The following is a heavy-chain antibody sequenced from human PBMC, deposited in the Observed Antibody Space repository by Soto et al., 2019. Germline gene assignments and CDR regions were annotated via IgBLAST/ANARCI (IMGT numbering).Heavy chain of an antibody. J-gene: IGHJ6*02. CDR3: ARVGSTSSSWSYYYYGMDV. CDR1: GGSIISYC. Sequence: SETLSLTCTVSGGSIISYCWSWIRQPPGKGLEWIGYIYYSGSTNYNPSLKSRVTISVDTSKNQFSLKLSSVTAADTAVYYCARVGSTSSSWSYYYYGMDVWGQGTTVTV. V-gene: IGHV4-59*01. D-gene: IGHD6-13*01. CDR2: IYYSGST.